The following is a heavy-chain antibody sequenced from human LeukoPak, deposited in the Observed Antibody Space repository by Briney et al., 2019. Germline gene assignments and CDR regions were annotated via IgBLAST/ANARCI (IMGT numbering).Heavy chain of an antibody. J-gene: IGHJ4*02. CDR3: ARDYYDSSGRFGY. V-gene: IGHV1-2*02. Sequence: ASVKVSCKASGYTFTGYYMHWVRQAPGQGLEWMGWINPNSGGTNYAQKFQGRVTMTRDTSISTACMELSRLRSDDTAVYYCARDYYDSSGRFGYWGQGTLVTVSS. CDR2: INPNSGGT. CDR1: GYTFTGYY. D-gene: IGHD3-22*01.